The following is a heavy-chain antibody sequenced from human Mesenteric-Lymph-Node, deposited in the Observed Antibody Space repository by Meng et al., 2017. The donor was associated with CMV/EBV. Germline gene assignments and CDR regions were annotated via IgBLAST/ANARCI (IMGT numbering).Heavy chain of an antibody. CDR3: GRGGQHVSTSGWYDI. D-gene: IGHD6-19*01. CDR2: IFYHEDNN. J-gene: IGHJ4*02. CDR1: GVSIKDYY. V-gene: IGHV4-59*01. Sequence: SETLSLTCIVSGVSIKDYYWTWIRQPPGKGLEWIGHIFYHEDNNNYNPSLKSRVTISLDTSQNRVSLKMNAVTAADTALYFCGRGGQHVSTSGWYDIWGQGTLVTVSS.